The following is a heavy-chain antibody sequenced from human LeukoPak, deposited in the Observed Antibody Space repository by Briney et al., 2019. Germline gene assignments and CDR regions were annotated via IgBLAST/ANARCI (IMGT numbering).Heavy chain of an antibody. V-gene: IGHV1-46*01. CDR1: GYTFTSYY. Sequence: ASVKVSCKASGYTFTSYYMHWVRQAPGQGLEWMGIINPSGGSTSYAQKFQGRVTMTRDMSTSTVYMELSSLRSEDTAVYYCASAMAGIYYFDYWGQGTLVTVSS. D-gene: IGHD6-19*01. CDR3: ASAMAGIYYFDY. J-gene: IGHJ4*02. CDR2: INPSGGST.